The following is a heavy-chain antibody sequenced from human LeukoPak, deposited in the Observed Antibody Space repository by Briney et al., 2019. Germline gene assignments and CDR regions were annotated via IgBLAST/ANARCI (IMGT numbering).Heavy chain of an antibody. Sequence: PGGSLRLSCAASGFTFSSYSMNWVRQAPGKGLEWVSSISSSSSYIYYADSVKGRFTISRDNAKNSLYLQMNSLRAEDTAVYYCARDQYYDFWSGYSPTNYYYYYMDVWGKGTTATVSS. CDR2: ISSSSSYI. CDR1: GFTFSSYS. CDR3: ARDQYYDFWSGYSPTNYYYYYMDV. J-gene: IGHJ6*03. V-gene: IGHV3-21*01. D-gene: IGHD3-3*01.